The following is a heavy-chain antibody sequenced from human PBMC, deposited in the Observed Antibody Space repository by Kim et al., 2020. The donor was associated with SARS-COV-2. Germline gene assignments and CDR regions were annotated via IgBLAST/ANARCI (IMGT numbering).Heavy chain of an antibody. CDR1: GFTFTSYT. CDR2: RSSNGRYI. J-gene: IGHJ4*02. CDR3: VREGTNTPPFYDF. Sequence: GGSLRLSCAASGFTFTSYTMNWVRQAPGKGLEWVSSRSSNGRYIYYADAVKGRFSISRDNAQNSLYLQMNSLRVEDTAVYYCVREGTNTPPFYDFWGQGT. V-gene: IGHV3-21*01. D-gene: IGHD3-3*01.